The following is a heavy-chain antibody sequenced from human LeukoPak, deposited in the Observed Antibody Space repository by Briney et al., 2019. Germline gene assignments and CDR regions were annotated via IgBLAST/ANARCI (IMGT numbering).Heavy chain of an antibody. J-gene: IGHJ6*02. CDR1: GFTFSNCA. Sequence: GGSLRLSCAASGFTFSNCAMSWVRQAPGKGLEWVSTISDSGGSTYYADSVKGRFTISRDNSKSTLYLQMDSLRAEDTAIHYCAKVPYSDYGAGRPPFMDVWGQGTTVAVSS. D-gene: IGHD3-10*01. CDR3: AKVPYSDYGAGRPPFMDV. V-gene: IGHV3-23*01. CDR2: ISDSGGST.